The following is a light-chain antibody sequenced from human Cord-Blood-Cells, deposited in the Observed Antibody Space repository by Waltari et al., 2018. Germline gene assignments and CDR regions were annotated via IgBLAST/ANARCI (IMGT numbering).Light chain of an antibody. V-gene: IGLV2-14*01. CDR3: SSYTSSSTLV. Sequence: QSALTQPASVSGSPGQSITISCTGTSSDGGGYNYASWYQQHPGKAPKLMVYDVSNRPSVVSNRFSGSKSGNTASLTISGLQAEDEADYYCSSYTSSSTLVFGTGTKVTVL. CDR1: SSDGGGYNY. CDR2: DVS. J-gene: IGLJ1*01.